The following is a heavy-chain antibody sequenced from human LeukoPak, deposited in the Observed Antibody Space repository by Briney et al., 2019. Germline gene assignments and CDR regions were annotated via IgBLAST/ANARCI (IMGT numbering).Heavy chain of an antibody. V-gene: IGHV5-51*01. J-gene: IGHJ5*02. D-gene: IGHD3-10*01. CDR2: IYPGDSDT. Sequence: GESLKISCKGSGYSFTSYWIGWVRQMPGKGLEWMGIIYPGDSDTRYSPSFQGQVTISADKSISTAYLQWSGLKASDTAMYYCARQFFGSGTAGWFDPWGQGTLVTVSS. CDR3: ARQFFGSGTAGWFDP. CDR1: GYSFTSYW.